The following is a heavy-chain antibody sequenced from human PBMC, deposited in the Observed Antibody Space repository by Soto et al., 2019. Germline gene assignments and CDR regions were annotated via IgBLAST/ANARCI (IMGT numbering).Heavy chain of an antibody. CDR2: VFYSGST. Sequence: SEILSLTCTVSGGSINSSYSYWGWIRQPPGKGLEWIGSVFYSGSTFYDPSLKSRVTISVDTSKNQFSLKLSSVTAADTAVYYCARVETFGGVITSNFDYWGQGTLVTVSS. V-gene: IGHV4-39*01. J-gene: IGHJ4*02. CDR1: GGSINSSYSY. CDR3: ARVETFGGVITSNFDY. D-gene: IGHD3-16*02.